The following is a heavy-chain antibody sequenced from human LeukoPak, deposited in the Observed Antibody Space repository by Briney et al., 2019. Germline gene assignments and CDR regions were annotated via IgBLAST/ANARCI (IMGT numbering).Heavy chain of an antibody. V-gene: IGHV4-61*02. D-gene: IGHD4-17*01. CDR1: GGSISSGSYY. CDR3: ASFGDYGAFDI. Sequence: SETLSLTCTVSGGSISSGSYYWSWIRQPAGKGLEWIGRIYTSGSTNYNPSLKSRVTMSVDTSKNQFSLKLSSVTAADTAVYYCASFGDYGAFDIWRQGTMVTVSS. J-gene: IGHJ3*02. CDR2: IYTSGST.